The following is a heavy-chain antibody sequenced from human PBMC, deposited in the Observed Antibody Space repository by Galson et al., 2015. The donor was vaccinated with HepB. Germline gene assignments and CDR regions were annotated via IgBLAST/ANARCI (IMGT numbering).Heavy chain of an antibody. CDR1: GFTFSNYG. Sequence: SLRLSCAASGFTFSNYGMHWVRQAPGKGLEWVAVTWYDGSINYYADSVKGRFTISRDNSKNTIYLQMNSLRAKDTAVYYCARADSLYGDYARGGFDPWGQGTLVTVSS. V-gene: IGHV3-33*01. D-gene: IGHD4-17*01. CDR3: ARADSLYGDYARGGFDP. J-gene: IGHJ5*02. CDR2: TWYDGSIN.